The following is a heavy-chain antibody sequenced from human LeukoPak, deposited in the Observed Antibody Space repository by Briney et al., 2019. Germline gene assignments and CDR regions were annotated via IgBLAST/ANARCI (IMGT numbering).Heavy chain of an antibody. D-gene: IGHD1-20*01. Sequence: ASVKVSCKASGYTFIGYYMHWVRQAPGQGLEWMGWINPNSGGTNYAQKFQGRVTMTRDTSISTAYMELSRLRSDDTAVYYCARDSITGVPWGYNWFDLWGQGTLVTVSS. J-gene: IGHJ5*02. CDR3: ARDSITGVPWGYNWFDL. CDR2: INPNSGGT. V-gene: IGHV1-2*02. CDR1: GYTFIGYY.